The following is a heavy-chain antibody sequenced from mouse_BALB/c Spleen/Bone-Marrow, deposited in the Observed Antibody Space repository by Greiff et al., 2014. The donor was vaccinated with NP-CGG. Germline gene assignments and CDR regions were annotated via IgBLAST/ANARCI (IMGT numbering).Heavy chain of an antibody. D-gene: IGHD3-1*01. J-gene: IGHJ3*01. Sequence: QVQLQQSGAELMKPGASVKISCKATGYTFSSYWIEWIKQRPGHGLEWIGEILPGSGNSYYNEKFTGKATFTADTSSNTAYMQLSSLTSEDSDVYYCERGGKIRATGFTYWGQGTLVTVSA. V-gene: IGHV1-9*01. CDR1: GYTFSSYW. CDR3: ERGGKIRATGFTY. CDR2: ILPGSGNS.